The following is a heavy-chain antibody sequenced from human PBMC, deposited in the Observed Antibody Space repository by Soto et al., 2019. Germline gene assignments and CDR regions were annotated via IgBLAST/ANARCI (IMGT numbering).Heavy chain of an antibody. J-gene: IGHJ6*02. CDR1: SASISSSSYT. D-gene: IGHD2-2*01. V-gene: IGHV4-39*01. CDR3: ARLHGYCIGSSCHGHYAMDV. Sequence: TSETLSLTCTVSSASISSSSYTWGWIRQPPGKGLEWIGSSYYSGTTYYNPSLNSRVTVSVDTSKNQFSLKVTSVTAADTAVYYCARLHGYCIGSSCHGHYAMDVWGQGTTVTVSS. CDR2: SYYSGTT.